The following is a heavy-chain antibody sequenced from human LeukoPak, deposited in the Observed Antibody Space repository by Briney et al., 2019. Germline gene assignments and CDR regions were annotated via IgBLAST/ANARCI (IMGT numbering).Heavy chain of an antibody. Sequence: PSETLSLTCTVSGGSISNYWSWIRQPPGKGLEWIGYIYISGNTNYNPSLKSRVTISIDTSKNQFSLRLTSVTAADTAVYYCARHPFFAPFDFWGQGTLVTVSS. CDR3: ARHPFFAPFDF. CDR2: IYISGNT. V-gene: IGHV4-59*08. D-gene: IGHD3-3*01. J-gene: IGHJ4*02. CDR1: GGSISNY.